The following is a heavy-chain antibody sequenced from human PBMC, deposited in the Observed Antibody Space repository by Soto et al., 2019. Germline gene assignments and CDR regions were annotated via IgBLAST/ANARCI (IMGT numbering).Heavy chain of an antibody. D-gene: IGHD1-7*01. V-gene: IGHV1-69*01. CDR2: IIPIFGTA. J-gene: IGHJ6*02. CDR1: GGTFSSYA. CDR3: ARVSTGTTGYYYYYGMDV. Sequence: QVQLVQSGAEVKKPGSSVKVSCKASGGTFSSYAISWVRQAPGQGLEWMGGIIPIFGTANYAQKFQGRVTITADEFTSTAYMELSSLRSEDTAVYYCARVSTGTTGYYYYYGMDVWGQGTTVTVSS.